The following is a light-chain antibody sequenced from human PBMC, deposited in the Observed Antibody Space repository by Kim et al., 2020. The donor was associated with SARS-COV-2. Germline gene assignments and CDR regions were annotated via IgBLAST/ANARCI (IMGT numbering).Light chain of an antibody. CDR2: GSA. CDR3: QSYDSSLRHWV. V-gene: IGLV1-40*01. CDR1: SSNIGAGYD. Sequence: QRVTISCTGSSSNIGAGYDVHWYQHLPGTAPKLLIYGSANRQSGVPDRFSGSKSGTSASLAITGLQAEDEADYYCQSYDSSLRHWVFGGGTQLTVL. J-gene: IGLJ3*02.